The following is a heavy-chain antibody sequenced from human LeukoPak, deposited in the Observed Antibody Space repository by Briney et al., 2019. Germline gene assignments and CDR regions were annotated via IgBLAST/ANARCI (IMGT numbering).Heavy chain of an antibody. V-gene: IGHV4-59*01. Sequence: SETLSLTCTASGGSISSYYWSWIRQPPGKGLEWIGYIYYSGSTNYNPSLKSRVTISVDTSKNQFSLKLSSVTAADTAVYYCARDPGYDAFDIWGQGTMVTVSS. D-gene: IGHD6-13*01. CDR1: GGSISSYY. CDR2: IYYSGST. CDR3: ARDPGYDAFDI. J-gene: IGHJ3*02.